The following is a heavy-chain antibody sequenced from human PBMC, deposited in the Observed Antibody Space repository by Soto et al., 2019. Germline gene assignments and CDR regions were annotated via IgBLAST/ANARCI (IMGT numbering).Heavy chain of an antibody. Sequence: EVQLVESGGGLMQPGGSLRLSCAASGFTVSSNYMSWVRQAPGMGLEWVSAIYSGGSTYYADSVKGRFPISRDNSKNKMILKMKSLRVEDTAVYYCARRRAVFGNYTYYGMDVWGQGTTVTVSS. CDR1: GFTVSSNY. D-gene: IGHD2-2*02. J-gene: IGHJ6*02. CDR2: IYSGGST. CDR3: ARRRAVFGNYTYYGMDV. V-gene: IGHV3-53*01.